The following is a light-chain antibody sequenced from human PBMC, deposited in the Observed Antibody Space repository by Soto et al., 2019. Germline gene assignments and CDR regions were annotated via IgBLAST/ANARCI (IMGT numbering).Light chain of an antibody. CDR2: HDD. Sequence: QSVLTQPPSVSEAPRQRVTIACSVSSSNIGENYVNWYQQVPGKAPKLVLYHDDLLPSGVSDRFSGSKSGTSASLAISGLQSEDEADYYCEAWDDTLNGHVFGGGTKVTVL. CDR1: SSNIGENY. V-gene: IGLV1-36*01. CDR3: EAWDDTLNGHV. J-gene: IGLJ3*02.